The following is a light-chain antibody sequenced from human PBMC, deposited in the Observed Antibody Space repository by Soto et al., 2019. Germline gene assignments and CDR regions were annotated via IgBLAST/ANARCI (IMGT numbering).Light chain of an antibody. V-gene: IGKV3-20*01. Sequence: EIVLTQSPGTLSLSPGERATLSCRASQTVTSSYLAWYQQTGGQAPRLLIYGASNRATGIPDRFSGSGSGTDFTLTISRLEPEDFAVYYCQQYARSPLTFGGGTKVEIK. CDR1: QTVTSSY. CDR2: GAS. CDR3: QQYARSPLT. J-gene: IGKJ4*01.